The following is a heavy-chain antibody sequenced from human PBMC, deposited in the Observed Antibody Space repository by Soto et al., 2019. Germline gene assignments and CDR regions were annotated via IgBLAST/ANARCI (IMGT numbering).Heavy chain of an antibody. Sequence: LRLSCAASGFTFSSYVMHWVRQAPVKGLEWVAVIWYDGSNKYYADSVKGRFTISRDNSKNTLYLQMNSLRAEDTAVYYCARGSGRWLQKLDYWGQGTLVTVSS. V-gene: IGHV3-33*01. CDR1: GFTFSSYV. D-gene: IGHD3-10*01. CDR2: IWYDGSNK. J-gene: IGHJ4*02. CDR3: ARGSGRWLQKLDY.